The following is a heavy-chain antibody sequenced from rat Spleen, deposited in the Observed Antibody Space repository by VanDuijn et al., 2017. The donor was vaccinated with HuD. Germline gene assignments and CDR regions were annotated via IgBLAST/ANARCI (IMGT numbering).Heavy chain of an antibody. CDR3: TRSQTGRGFAY. CDR1: GFTFSDYY. J-gene: IGHJ3*01. D-gene: IGHD5-1*01. V-gene: IGHV5-22*01. CDR2: INYDGSSI. Sequence: EVQLVESGGGLVQPGRSMKLSCAASGFTFSDYYMAWVRQAPKKGLEWVATINYDGSSINYRDSVKGRITISRDNAKSTLSLQMNSLRSEDTATYYCTRSQTGRGFAYWGQGTLVTVSS.